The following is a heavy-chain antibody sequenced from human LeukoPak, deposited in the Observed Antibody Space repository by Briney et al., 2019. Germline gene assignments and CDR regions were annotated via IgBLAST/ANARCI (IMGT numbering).Heavy chain of an antibody. D-gene: IGHD6-13*01. Sequence: ASVKVSCEASGYTSTSYYMQWVRQAPGQGLEWMGIINPSGGSTSYAQKFQGRVTMTRDTSTSTVYMELSSLRSEDTAVYYCARDHNGGSSCWESDAFDIWGQGTMVTVSS. V-gene: IGHV1-46*01. J-gene: IGHJ3*02. CDR1: GYTSTSYY. CDR2: INPSGGST. CDR3: ARDHNGGSSCWESDAFDI.